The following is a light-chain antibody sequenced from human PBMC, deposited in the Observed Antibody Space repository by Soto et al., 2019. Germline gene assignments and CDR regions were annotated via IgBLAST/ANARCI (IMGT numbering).Light chain of an antibody. J-gene: IGLJ3*02. Sequence: QSVLTQPPSVSAAPGQRVTISCSGGSSNIGNNYISWYQQDPGTVPKRLIYDNNKRPSGIPDRCSGAKSGTSATLGITGRQTGDEADDYCGTRDTSLSAGVFGGGTQLTVL. CDR3: GTRDTSLSAGV. V-gene: IGLV1-51*01. CDR2: DNN. CDR1: SSNIGNNY.